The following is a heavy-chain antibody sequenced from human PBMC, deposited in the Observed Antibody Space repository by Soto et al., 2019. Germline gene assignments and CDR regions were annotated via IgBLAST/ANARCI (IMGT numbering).Heavy chain of an antibody. CDR3: ASSVLVTSTMNYFDL. J-gene: IGHJ4*02. Sequence: GESLKISCQASGYSFSNFWIAWVRQMPGEGLEWLGIIYPDDSDTRYSPSFLGQVTISADKSIKTTYLQWSSLKASDAAIYFCASSVLVTSTMNYFDLWGQGTLVTVSS. CDR2: IYPDDSDT. V-gene: IGHV5-51*01. D-gene: IGHD2-8*02. CDR1: GYSFSNFW.